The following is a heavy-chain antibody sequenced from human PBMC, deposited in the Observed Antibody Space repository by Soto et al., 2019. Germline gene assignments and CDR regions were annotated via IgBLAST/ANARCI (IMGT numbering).Heavy chain of an antibody. Sequence: QVQLQQWGAGLLKPSETLSLNCAVTGGSLSGYYWCWIRQPPGKGLERVGEVKDGGHTNYSPSLRGRVTISSDTSNNQFSLRLNSVTAADTGVYYCARGQEGVVATHWDQGSLVTVSS. V-gene: IGHV4-34*01. CDR1: GGSLSGYY. CDR3: ARGQEGVVATH. CDR2: VKDGGHT. D-gene: IGHD5-12*01. J-gene: IGHJ4*02.